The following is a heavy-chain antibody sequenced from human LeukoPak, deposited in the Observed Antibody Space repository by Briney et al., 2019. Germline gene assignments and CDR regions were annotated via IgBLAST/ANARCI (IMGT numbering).Heavy chain of an antibody. J-gene: IGHJ4*02. CDR3: ARELRDSSGYYLAPFDY. V-gene: IGHV3-21*01. CDR2: ISSSSSYI. D-gene: IGHD3-22*01. CDR1: GFTFSSYS. Sequence: RGSLRLSCAASGFTFSSYSMNWVRQAPGKGLEWVSSISSSSSYIYYADSVKGRFTISRDNAKNSLYLQMNSLRAEDTAVYYCARELRDSSGYYLAPFDYWGQGTLVTVSS.